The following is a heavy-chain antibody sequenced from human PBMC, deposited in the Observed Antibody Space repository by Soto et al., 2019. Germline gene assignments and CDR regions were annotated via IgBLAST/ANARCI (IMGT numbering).Heavy chain of an antibody. CDR1: GYTFTGYY. J-gene: IGHJ3*02. CDR2: INPNSGGT. V-gene: IGHV1-2*06. Sequence: ASVKVSCKASGYTFTGYYMHWVRQAPGQGLEWMGRINPNSGGTNYAQKFQGRVTMTRDTSISTAYMELSRLRSDDTAVYYCARNLAVAGRGDDAFDIWGQGTMVTVSS. CDR3: ARNLAVAGRGDDAFDI. D-gene: IGHD6-19*01.